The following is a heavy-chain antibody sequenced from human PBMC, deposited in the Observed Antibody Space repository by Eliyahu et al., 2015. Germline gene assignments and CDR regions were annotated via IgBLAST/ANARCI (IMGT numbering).Heavy chain of an antibody. CDR1: GGSIISRNYY. CDR2: IYYSGST. Sequence: QVQLQESGPGLVKPSQTLSLTCAVSGGSIISRNYYWSWIRQHSGKGLEWIGYIYYSGSTNYNPSLKSRVTISVDTSNNHFSLKLSSVTAADTAVYYCAREGDTGTTGGIDYWGQGTLVTVSS. J-gene: IGHJ4*02. D-gene: IGHD4-17*01. V-gene: IGHV4-31*11. CDR3: AREGDTGTTGGIDY.